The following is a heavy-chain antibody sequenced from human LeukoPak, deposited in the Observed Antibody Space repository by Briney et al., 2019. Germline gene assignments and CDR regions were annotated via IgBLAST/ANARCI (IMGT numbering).Heavy chain of an antibody. J-gene: IGHJ4*02. CDR3: ARAGYYDTSGYYPY. Sequence: IQPGGSLRLSCAASGFIVSSNYMSWVRQAPGKGLEWVSVIYSGGSTYYADSVKGRFTISRDNSKNTVYLQMNSLRDEDTAVYYCARAGYYDTSGYYPYWGQGTLVTVSS. D-gene: IGHD3-22*01. V-gene: IGHV3-53*01. CDR1: GFIVSSNY. CDR2: IYSGGST.